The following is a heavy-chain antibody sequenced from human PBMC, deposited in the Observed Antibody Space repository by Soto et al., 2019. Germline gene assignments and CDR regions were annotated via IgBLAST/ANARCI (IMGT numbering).Heavy chain of an antibody. Sequence: PGGSLRLSCTAAEFTFGDYAMSWVRQAPGKGLEWVGFIRSKAYGGTTEYAASVKGRFTISRDDSKSIAYLQMNSLKTEDTAVFYCTRTAGYYDSSGYSSGYYYYGMDVWGRGTTVTVSS. CDR2: IRSKAYGGTT. D-gene: IGHD3-22*01. CDR1: EFTFGDYA. CDR3: TRTAGYYDSSGYSSGYYYYGMDV. V-gene: IGHV3-49*04. J-gene: IGHJ6*02.